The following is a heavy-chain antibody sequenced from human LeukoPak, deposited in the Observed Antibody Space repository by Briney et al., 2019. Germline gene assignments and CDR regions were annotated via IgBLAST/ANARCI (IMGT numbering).Heavy chain of an antibody. D-gene: IGHD6-13*01. V-gene: IGHV4-59*08. CDR3: ARLTAAGTPYYMDV. Sequence: SETLSLTCTVSGGSISSYYWSWIRQPPGKGLEWIGYIYYSGSTNYNPSLKSRVTISVDTSKNQFSLKLSSVTAADTAVYYCARLTAAGTPYYMDVWGKGTTVTVSS. CDR2: IYYSGST. CDR1: GGSISSYY. J-gene: IGHJ6*03.